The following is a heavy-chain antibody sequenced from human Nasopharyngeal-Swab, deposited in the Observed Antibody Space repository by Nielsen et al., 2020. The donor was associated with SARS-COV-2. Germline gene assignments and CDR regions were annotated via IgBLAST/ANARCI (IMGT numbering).Heavy chain of an antibody. CDR3: AKGGRIAVAGNA. D-gene: IGHD6-19*01. CDR2: ISGSGGST. CDR1: GFTFSSYA. Sequence: GRSLRLSCAASGFTFSSYAMSWVRQAPGKGLEWVSAISGSGGSTYYADSVKGRFTISRDNSKNTLYLQMNSLRAEDTAVYYCAKGGRIAVAGNAGGQGTLVTVSS. V-gene: IGHV3-23*01. J-gene: IGHJ4*02.